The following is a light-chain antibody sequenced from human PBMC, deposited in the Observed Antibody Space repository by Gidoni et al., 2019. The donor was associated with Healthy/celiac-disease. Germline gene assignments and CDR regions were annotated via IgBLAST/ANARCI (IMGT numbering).Light chain of an antibody. CDR1: KLGDKY. CDR3: QASDSSTVV. CDR2: QDS. V-gene: IGLV3-1*01. Sequence: SYELTQPPSVSVSPGQTASITRSGDKLGDKYACWYQQQPGQSPVLVMYQDSKRPSGIPKRFSGSNSGNTAPPTIGGTQAMDEADYYCQASDSSTVVFGGGTKLTVL. J-gene: IGLJ2*01.